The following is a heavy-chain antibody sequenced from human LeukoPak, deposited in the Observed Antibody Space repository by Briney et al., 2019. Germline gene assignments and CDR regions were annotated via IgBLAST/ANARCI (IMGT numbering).Heavy chain of an antibody. Sequence: GGSLRLSCAASGFTFSNHWMHWARQAPGKGLEWVSIINGDGSDTRYADSVKGRFTISRDNAKNTLYLQMNSLRAEDTAVYYCVRIQLWETSDYYYYGMDVWGQGTTVTVSS. CDR1: GFTFSNHW. V-gene: IGHV3-74*01. J-gene: IGHJ6*02. CDR2: INGDGSDT. CDR3: VRIQLWETSDYYYYGMDV. D-gene: IGHD5-18*01.